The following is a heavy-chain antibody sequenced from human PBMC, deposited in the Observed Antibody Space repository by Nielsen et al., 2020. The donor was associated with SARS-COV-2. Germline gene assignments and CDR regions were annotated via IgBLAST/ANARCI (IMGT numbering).Heavy chain of an antibody. Sequence: SETLSLTCIVSGGSISSGSHYWSWIRQTPGKGLEWIGYINDNGNTNYNPSLKSRATISIGTSKNQFSLKLSSVTAADTAIYYCARGGYTIYDFDSWGQGTLVTVSS. V-gene: IGHV4-61*01. CDR3: ARGGYTIYDFDS. J-gene: IGHJ4*02. CDR1: GGSISSGSHY. CDR2: INDNGNT. D-gene: IGHD5-12*01.